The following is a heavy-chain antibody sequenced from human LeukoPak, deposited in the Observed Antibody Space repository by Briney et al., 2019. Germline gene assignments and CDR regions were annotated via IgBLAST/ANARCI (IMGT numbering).Heavy chain of an antibody. CDR2: IYDSGST. Sequence: SETLSLTCTVSGGSIRSSYYYWGWIRQPPGKGLEWIGSIYDSGSTYYNPSLKSRVTISVDTSKNQFPLKLSSVTAADTAVYYCARVDIVANYGMDVWGQGTTVTVSS. V-gene: IGHV4-39*06. CDR1: GGSIRSSYYY. CDR3: ARVDIVANYGMDV. J-gene: IGHJ6*02. D-gene: IGHD5-12*01.